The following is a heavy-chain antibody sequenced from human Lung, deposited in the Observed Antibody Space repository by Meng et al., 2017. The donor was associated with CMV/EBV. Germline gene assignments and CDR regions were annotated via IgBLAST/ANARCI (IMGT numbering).Heavy chain of an antibody. J-gene: IGHJ4*02. D-gene: IGHD2-2*01. CDR2: LYPEGRT. Sequence: HEHRPDSGPSLSKPSVTLSCTCIVSSDSISNYSGSWVRQPAGKGLEWIGRLYPEGRTDYNPSLSSRLTLSLDTSKIRFSLKLRSVTAADTAIYYCARTPVRFCNTHMCYAFDYWGQGALVTVSS. CDR3: ARTPVRFCNTHMCYAFDY. V-gene: IGHV4-4*07. CDR1: SDSISNYS.